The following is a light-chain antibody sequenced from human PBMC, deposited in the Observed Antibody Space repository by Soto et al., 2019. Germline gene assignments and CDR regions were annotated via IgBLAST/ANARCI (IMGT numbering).Light chain of an antibody. J-gene: IGLJ3*02. CDR2: EVS. CDR1: SSDVGSYDL. Sequence: QSALTQPASVSGYPGQSFTVSCTGTSSDVGSYDLVSWYQQHPGKAPKLLIYEVSKRPSGVSYRFSGSKSGNTASLTISGLQAEDEADYYCCSYAGGSSWVFGGGTKVTVL. CDR3: CSYAGGSSWV. V-gene: IGLV2-23*02.